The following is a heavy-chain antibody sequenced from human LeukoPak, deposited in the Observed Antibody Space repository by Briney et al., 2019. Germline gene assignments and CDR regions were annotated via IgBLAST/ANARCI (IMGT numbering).Heavy chain of an antibody. CDR3: ARGRYYYGSGSYSQMGFDY. CDR2: INNSRST. CDR1: VGSFCGNY. J-gene: IGHJ4*02. V-gene: IGHV4-34*01. D-gene: IGHD3-10*01. Sequence: SETLSLTSAVYVGSFCGNYWSCIPQPPGKGLGWIGEINNSRSTNSNPSLKSRVTITVDTSKNQFSLKLSSVTAADTAVYYCARGRYYYGSGSYSQMGFDYWGQGTLVTVSS.